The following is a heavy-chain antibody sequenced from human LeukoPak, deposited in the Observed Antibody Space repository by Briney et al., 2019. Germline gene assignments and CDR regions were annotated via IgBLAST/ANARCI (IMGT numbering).Heavy chain of an antibody. J-gene: IGHJ6*02. Sequence: GGSLRLSCAASGFTFSSYSMNWVRQAPGKGLEWLSYISSSSSTIYYADSVKGRFTISRDNAKNSLYLQMNSLRDEDTAVYYCAGDRRYYDTGGNPYGMDVWGQGTTVTVSS. D-gene: IGHD3-22*01. CDR3: AGDRRYYDTGGNPYGMDV. CDR2: ISSSSSTI. CDR1: GFTFSSYS. V-gene: IGHV3-48*02.